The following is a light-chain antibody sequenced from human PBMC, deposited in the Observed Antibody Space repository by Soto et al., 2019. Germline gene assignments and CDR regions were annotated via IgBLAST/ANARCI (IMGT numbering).Light chain of an antibody. CDR2: GAS. CDR1: QSVSSSY. CDR3: QQYNNWPRT. V-gene: IGKV3-20*01. J-gene: IGKJ5*01. Sequence: IVLTQSPGTLSFSPGETATLSCRASQSVSSSYLAWYQQKPGQAPRLLIYGASSRATGIPDRFSGSGSGTDFTLTISRLEPEDFAVYYCQQYNNWPRTFGQGTRLEIK.